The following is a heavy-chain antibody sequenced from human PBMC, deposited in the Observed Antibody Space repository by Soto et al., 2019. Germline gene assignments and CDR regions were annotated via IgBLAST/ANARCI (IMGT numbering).Heavy chain of an antibody. J-gene: IGHJ6*02. D-gene: IGHD3-10*01. CDR2: ISGSGGST. V-gene: IGHV3-23*01. CDR3: AKSVAVGLWFGEYNSYYYYYGMDV. Sequence: GGSLRLSCAASGFTFSSYAMSWVRQAPGKGLEWVSAISGSGGSTYYADSVKGRFTISRDNSKNTLYLQMNSLRAEDTAVYYCAKSVAVGLWFGEYNSYYYYYGMDVWGQGTTVTVSS. CDR1: GFTFSSYA.